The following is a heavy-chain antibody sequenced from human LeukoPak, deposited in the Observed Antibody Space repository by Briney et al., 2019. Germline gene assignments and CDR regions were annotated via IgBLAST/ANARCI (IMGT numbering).Heavy chain of an antibody. CDR1: GVTFTSSA. J-gene: IGHJ4*02. V-gene: IGHV1-58*01. D-gene: IGHD3-22*01. CDR2: IVVASGNT. Sequence: TSVKVSCKASGVTFTSSAVQWVRQARGQRLEWIGWIVVASGNTNYAQKFQERVTITRDMSTSTAYMELSSLRSEDTAVYYCAAEKGNYYDTPPRLSRSYWGQGTLATVSS. CDR3: AAEKGNYYDTPPRLSRSY.